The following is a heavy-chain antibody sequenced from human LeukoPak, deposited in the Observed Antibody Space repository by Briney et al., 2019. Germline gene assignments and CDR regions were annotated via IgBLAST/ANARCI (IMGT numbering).Heavy chain of an antibody. J-gene: IGHJ4*02. D-gene: IGHD2-2*01. CDR2: ISDSGGST. CDR3: AKTQGRTVGYCSSTSCYAILPDDY. CDR1: GFTFSSYA. Sequence: GGSLRLSCAAPGFTFSSYAMNWVRQAPGKGLEWVSSISDSGGSTYYADSVKGRFTISRDNSKTTLYLQMNSLRAEDTAVYYCAKTQGRTVGYCSSTSCYAILPDDYWGQGTLVTVSS. V-gene: IGHV3-23*01.